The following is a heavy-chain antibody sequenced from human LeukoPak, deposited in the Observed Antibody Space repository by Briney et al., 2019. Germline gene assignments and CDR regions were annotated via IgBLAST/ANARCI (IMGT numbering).Heavy chain of an antibody. D-gene: IGHD2-15*01. CDR2: ISYDGSNK. Sequence: GGSLRLSCAASGFTFSSYAMHGVRQAPGKGLEWVAVISYDGSNKYYADSVKGRFTISRDNSKNTLYLQMNSLSPEQTAVSSCATAPASFIVAVVAATAPWFDPWGQGTLVTVSS. J-gene: IGHJ5*02. CDR1: GFTFSSYA. V-gene: IGHV3-30-3*01. CDR3: ATAPASFIVAVVAATAPWFDP.